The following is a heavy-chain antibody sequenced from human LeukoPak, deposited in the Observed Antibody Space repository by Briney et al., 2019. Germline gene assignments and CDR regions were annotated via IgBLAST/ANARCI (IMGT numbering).Heavy chain of an antibody. CDR1: GGSISSSSYY. CDR3: ARDSSGSSNWFDP. CDR2: IYYSGST. J-gene: IGHJ5*02. D-gene: IGHD3-22*01. V-gene: IGHV4-39*02. Sequence: PSETLSLTCTVSGGSISSSSYYWGWIRQPPGKGLEWIGSIYYSGSTYYNPSLKSRVTISVDTSKNQFSLKLSSVTAADTAVYYCARDSSGSSNWFDPWGRGTLVTVSS.